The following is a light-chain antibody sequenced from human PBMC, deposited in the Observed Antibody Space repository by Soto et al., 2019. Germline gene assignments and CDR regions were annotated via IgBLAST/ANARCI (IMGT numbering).Light chain of an antibody. CDR3: QQSYSTPIA. J-gene: IGKJ5*01. CDR2: AAS. CDR1: QSISSY. V-gene: IGKV1-39*01. Sequence: DSQMPQSPSSLSASVGDRVTITCRASQSISSYLNWYQQKPGKAPKLLIYAASSLQSGVPSRFSGSGSGTDFTLTISSLQPEDFATYYCQQSYSTPIAFGQRTRLE.